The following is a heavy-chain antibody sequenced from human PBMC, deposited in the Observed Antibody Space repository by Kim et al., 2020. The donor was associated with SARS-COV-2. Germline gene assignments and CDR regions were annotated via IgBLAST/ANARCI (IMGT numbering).Heavy chain of an antibody. CDR1: GFTFSSYD. Sequence: ASVKVSCKTSGFTFSSYDINWVRQATGQGLEWMGWMNPNSGNTGYAQKFQGRVTMTRNASMNTAYMELSSLRSEDTAVYYCARGSRGSGSYYQAWFDPWGQGTLVTVS. J-gene: IGHJ5*02. CDR3: ARGSRGSGSYYQAWFDP. D-gene: IGHD3-10*01. CDR2: MNPNSGNT. V-gene: IGHV1-8*01.